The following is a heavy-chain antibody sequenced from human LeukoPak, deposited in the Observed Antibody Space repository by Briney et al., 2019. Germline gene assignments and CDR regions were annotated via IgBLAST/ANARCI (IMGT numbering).Heavy chain of an antibody. CDR2: IIPIFGTE. CDR3: ARDVLGYCSGGSCYSDY. V-gene: IGHV1-69*06. J-gene: IGHJ4*02. Sequence: SVKVSCKASGGIFSSYAISWVRHAPGQGVEWMGGIIPIFGTENYAQKFQGSVTITADKSTSTAYVELSSLRSEHTAVYYCARDVLGYCSGGSCYSDYWGQGTLVTVSS. CDR1: GGIFSSYA. D-gene: IGHD2-15*01.